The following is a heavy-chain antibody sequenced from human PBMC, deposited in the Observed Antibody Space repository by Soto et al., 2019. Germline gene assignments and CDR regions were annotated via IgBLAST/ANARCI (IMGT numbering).Heavy chain of an antibody. Sequence: QVQLVESGGGVVQPGRSLRLSCAACGFTCSRYAMHWVRQAPGKGLEWVAVISYDGINKYYADSVKGRLTISRDNSKDTLYLQMNSLRAEDTAVYYCARASARQWLVRGEESDYWGQGTLVTVSS. J-gene: IGHJ4*02. V-gene: IGHV3-30-3*01. D-gene: IGHD6-19*01. CDR1: GFTCSRYA. CDR3: ARASARQWLVRGEESDY. CDR2: ISYDGINK.